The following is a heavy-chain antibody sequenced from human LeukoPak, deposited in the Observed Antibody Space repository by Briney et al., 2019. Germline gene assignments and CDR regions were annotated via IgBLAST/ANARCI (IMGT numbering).Heavy chain of an antibody. J-gene: IGHJ5*02. CDR1: GGSISSGGYF. V-gene: IGHV4-30-2*01. D-gene: IGHD1-26*01. Sequence: SETLSLTCTVSGGSISSGGYFWSWIRQPPGKGLEWIGYIYHSGSTYYNPSLKSRVTISVDRSKNQFSLKLSSVTAADTTVYYCARGGGSSAFRFDPWGQGTLSPSPQ. CDR2: IYHSGST. CDR3: ARGGGSSAFRFDP.